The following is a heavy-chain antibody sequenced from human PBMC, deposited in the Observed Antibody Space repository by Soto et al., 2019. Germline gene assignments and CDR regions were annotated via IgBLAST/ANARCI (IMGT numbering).Heavy chain of an antibody. CDR2: IYSSGST. D-gene: IGHD6-6*01. CDR1: GGSISSYY. CDR3: GSSSSRGPYFDY. Sequence: PSETLSLTCSVSGGSISSYYWSWIRQPPGKGLEWIGYIYSSGSTNYNPSLKSRVTISVDTSKNQFSLKLSSVTAADTAVYFCGSSSSRGPYFDYWGQGTLVTVSS. J-gene: IGHJ4*02. V-gene: IGHV4-59*08.